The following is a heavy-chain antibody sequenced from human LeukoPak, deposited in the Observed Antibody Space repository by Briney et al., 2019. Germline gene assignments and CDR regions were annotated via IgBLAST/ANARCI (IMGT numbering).Heavy chain of an antibody. Sequence: KPSETLSLTCTASGGSISSSSYYWGWIRQPPGKGLEWIGSIYYSGSTYYNPSLKSRVTISVDTSKNQFSLKPSSVTAADTAVYYCASASDCSSTSCYSDYWGQGTLVTVSS. V-gene: IGHV4-39*01. CDR3: ASASDCSSTSCYSDY. CDR1: GGSISSSSYY. CDR2: IYYSGST. D-gene: IGHD2-2*01. J-gene: IGHJ4*02.